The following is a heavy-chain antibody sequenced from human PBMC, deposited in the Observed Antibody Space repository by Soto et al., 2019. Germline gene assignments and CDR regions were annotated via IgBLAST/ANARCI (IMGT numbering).Heavy chain of an antibody. J-gene: IGHJ5*02. CDR3: ARQGYYDSSGYPLRWFDP. Sequence: QVQLVQSGAEVKKPGASVKVSCKASGYTFTSYGISWVRQAPGQGLEWMGWISAYNGNTNYAQKLQDRVTMTTDTSTSTAYMELRSLRSDETAVYYCARQGYYDSSGYPLRWFDPWGQGTLVTVSS. D-gene: IGHD3-22*01. V-gene: IGHV1-18*04. CDR1: GYTFTSYG. CDR2: ISAYNGNT.